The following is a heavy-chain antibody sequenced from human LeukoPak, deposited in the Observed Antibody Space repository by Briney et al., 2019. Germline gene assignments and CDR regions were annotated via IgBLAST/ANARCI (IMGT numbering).Heavy chain of an antibody. D-gene: IGHD4-17*01. CDR1: GFTFSSYA. V-gene: IGHV3-23*01. CDR2: ISGSGGST. CDR3: AKGGDYSGFDP. Sequence: GGSLRLSCAASGFTFSSYAMSWVRQAPGMGLEWVSAISGSGGSTYYADSVKGRFTISRDNSKNTLYLKMNSLRAEDTAVYYCAKGGDYSGFDPWGQGTLVTVSS. J-gene: IGHJ5*02.